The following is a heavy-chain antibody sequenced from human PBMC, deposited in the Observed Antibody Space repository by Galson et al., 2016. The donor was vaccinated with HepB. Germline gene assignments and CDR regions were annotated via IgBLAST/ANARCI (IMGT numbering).Heavy chain of an antibody. CDR2: ISWDSGKI. CDR3: AKDKWIEPSGGMDV. V-gene: IGHV3-9*01. CDR1: GFTFDDYG. D-gene: IGHD5-18*01. J-gene: IGHJ6*02. Sequence: SLRLSCAASGFTFDDYGMNWVRQVPGKGLEWVSGISWDSGKIGYADSVKGRFTISRDNAKNSLFPQMKGPGGEDTALYYCAKDKWIEPSGGMDVWGQGITVTVSS.